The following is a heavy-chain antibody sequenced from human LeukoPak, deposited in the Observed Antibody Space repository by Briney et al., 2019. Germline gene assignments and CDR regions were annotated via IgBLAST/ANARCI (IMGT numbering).Heavy chain of an antibody. CDR2: ISSSGSTI. CDR3: ARDPRGSLVRYYYDSSGYSDY. J-gene: IGHJ4*02. CDR1: GFTFSDYY. V-gene: IGHV3-11*01. Sequence: PGGSLRLSCAASGFTFSDYYMSWIRQAPGKGLEWVSYISSSGSTIYYADSVKGRFTISRDNAENSLYLQMNSLRAEDTAVYYCARDPRGSLVRYYYDSSGYSDYWGQGTLVTVSS. D-gene: IGHD3-22*01.